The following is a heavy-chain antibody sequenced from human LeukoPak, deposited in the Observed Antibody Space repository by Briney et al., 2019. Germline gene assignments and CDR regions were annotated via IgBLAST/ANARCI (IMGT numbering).Heavy chain of an antibody. Sequence: SETLSPTCAVYGGSFSGYYWSWIRQPPGKGLEWIGYIYYSGSTNYNPSLKSRVTISVDTSKNQFSLKLSSVTAADTAVYYCARQDPYYDILTGYFGDAFDIWGQGTMVTVSS. D-gene: IGHD3-9*01. CDR1: GGSFSGYY. CDR3: ARQDPYYDILTGYFGDAFDI. J-gene: IGHJ3*02. CDR2: IYYSGST. V-gene: IGHV4-59*08.